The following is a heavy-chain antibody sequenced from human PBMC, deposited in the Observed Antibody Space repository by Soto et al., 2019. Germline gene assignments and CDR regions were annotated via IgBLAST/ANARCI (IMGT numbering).Heavy chain of an antibody. CDR1: GYTFTSYY. CDR3: ARERRTAMVTWDYYYGMDV. J-gene: IGHJ6*02. Sequence: GASVKVSCKASGYTFTSYYMHWVRQAPGQRLDWMGIINPSGGSTSYAQKFQGRVTMTRDTSTSTVYMELSSLRSEDTAVYYCARERRTAMVTWDYYYGMDVWGQGTMVTVSS. CDR2: INPSGGST. D-gene: IGHD5-18*01. V-gene: IGHV1-46*01.